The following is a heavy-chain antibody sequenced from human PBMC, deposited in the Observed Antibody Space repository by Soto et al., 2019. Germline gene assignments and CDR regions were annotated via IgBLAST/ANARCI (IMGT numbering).Heavy chain of an antibody. CDR1: GDSISSSGYY. D-gene: IGHD5-12*01. V-gene: IGHV4-31*03. CDR3: ARFRDGYNYFDF. Sequence: QVQLQESGPGLVKPSQTLSLTCTVSGDSISSSGYYWSWIRQHPGKGLEWIGYIHYSGRTYYNPFLKSRVSVSVAPSKSQFSLALSSVTAADTAVYYCARFRDGYNYFDFWGQGTLVTVSS. CDR2: IHYSGRT. J-gene: IGHJ4*02.